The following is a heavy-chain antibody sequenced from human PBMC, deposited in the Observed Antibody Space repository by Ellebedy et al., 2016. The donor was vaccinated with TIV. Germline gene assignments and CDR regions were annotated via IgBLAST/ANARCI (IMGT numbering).Heavy chain of an antibody. CDR2: ISYEGSNK. J-gene: IGHJ4*02. Sequence: GESLKISCAASGFTFSSYGMHWVRQAPGKGLEWVAVISYEGSNKYYGDSVKGRFTISRDNSKNTLYLQMNSLGAEDTAVYYWAKEGRSSSFPGDYWGQGTLVTVSS. CDR1: GFTFSSYG. V-gene: IGHV3-30*18. D-gene: IGHD6-6*01. CDR3: AKEGRSSSFPGDY.